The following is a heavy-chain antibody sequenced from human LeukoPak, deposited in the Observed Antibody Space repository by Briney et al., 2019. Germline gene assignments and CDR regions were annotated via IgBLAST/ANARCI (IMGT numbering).Heavy chain of an antibody. CDR2: INPNSGGT. CDR3: ARADKSSGWYYFDY. J-gene: IGHJ4*02. D-gene: IGHD6-19*01. V-gene: IGHV1-2*06. CDR1: GYTFTGYY. Sequence: ASVKVSCKASGYTFTGYYMHWVRQAPGQGLEWMGRINPNSGGTNYAQKFQGGVTMTRDTSISTAYMELSRLRSDDTAVYYCARADKSSGWYYFDYWGQGTLVTVSS.